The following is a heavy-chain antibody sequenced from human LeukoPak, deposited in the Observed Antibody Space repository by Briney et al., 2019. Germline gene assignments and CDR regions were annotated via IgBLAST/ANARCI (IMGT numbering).Heavy chain of an antibody. V-gene: IGHV4-34*01. J-gene: IGHJ3*02. CDR2: IYHSGST. Sequence: SETLSLTCAVSGGSMSSYYWSWIRQPPGKGLEWIGEIYHSGSTNYNPSLKSRVTISVDKSKNQFSLKLSSVTAADTAVYYCARSGIAVAGPLFDIWGQGTMVTVPS. CDR3: ARSGIAVAGPLFDI. D-gene: IGHD6-19*01. CDR1: GGSMSSYY.